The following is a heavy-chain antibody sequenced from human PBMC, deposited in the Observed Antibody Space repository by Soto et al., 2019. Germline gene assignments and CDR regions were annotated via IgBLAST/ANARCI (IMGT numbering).Heavy chain of an antibody. J-gene: IGHJ5*02. Sequence: QVQLQESGPSLVRPSETLSLTCTVSGGSLSSFYWSWIRQPAGKGLEWVGCIYGSGRTTYNPSLKSRVTMSLDVSLNPFSLKLSSVTAADTAVYFCARSGKGVVRGPIGSPAGGFDPWGRGTLVTVSS. D-gene: IGHD3-10*01. CDR1: GGSLSSFY. V-gene: IGHV4-4*07. CDR3: ARSGKGVVRGPIGSPAGGFDP. CDR2: IYGSGRT.